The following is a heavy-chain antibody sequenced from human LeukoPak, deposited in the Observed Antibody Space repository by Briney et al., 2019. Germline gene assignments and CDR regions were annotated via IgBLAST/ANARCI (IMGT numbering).Heavy chain of an antibody. CDR3: ARDRGQRWRIAAQMDV. CDR1: GGTFSSYA. Sequence: SVKVSCKASGGTFSSYAISWVRQAPGQGLEWMGRIIPIFGTANYAQKFQGGVTITTDESTSTAYMELSSLRSEDTAVYYCARDRGQRWRIAAQMDVWGKGTTVTVSS. CDR2: IIPIFGTA. D-gene: IGHD6-6*01. J-gene: IGHJ6*04. V-gene: IGHV1-69*05.